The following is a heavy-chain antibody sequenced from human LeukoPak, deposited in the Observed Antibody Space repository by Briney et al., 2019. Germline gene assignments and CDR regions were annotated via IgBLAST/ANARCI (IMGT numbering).Heavy chain of an antibody. CDR2: INTKTGNT. Sequence: ASVKLSCKSAGSTFTCYTMSMMRHAPGQGLELMGWINTKTGNTKNAQGFTGRFDYYLDTSVSPAYLQVGCLKAEDTAVYYCAIDPSPLDAYCSSTSCYTGWGFYYYGMDVWGQGTTATVSS. D-gene: IGHD2-2*02. CDR3: AIDPSPLDAYCSSTSCYTGWGFYYYGMDV. J-gene: IGHJ6*02. V-gene: IGHV7-4-1*01. CDR1: GSTFTCYT.